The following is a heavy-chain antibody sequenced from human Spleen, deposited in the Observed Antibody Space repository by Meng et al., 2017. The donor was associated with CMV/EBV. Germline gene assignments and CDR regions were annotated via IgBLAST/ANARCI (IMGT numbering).Heavy chain of an antibody. V-gene: IGHV4-61*08. CDR2: IHSSGST. J-gene: IGHJ2*01. Sequence: SETLSLTCSVSGGSVRSGVSYWSWIRQPPGKGLEWIGYIHSSGSTEYNPSLKSRVTISIDTSKTQFSLKLSSVTAADTAVYYCAREWELSWYVDLWGRGTLVTVSS. CDR3: AREWELSWYVDL. CDR1: GGSVRSGVSY. D-gene: IGHD1-26*01.